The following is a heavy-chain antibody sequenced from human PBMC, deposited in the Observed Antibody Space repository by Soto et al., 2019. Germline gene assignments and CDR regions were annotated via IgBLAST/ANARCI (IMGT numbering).Heavy chain of an antibody. J-gene: IGHJ6*02. CDR3: AKEIAARDYYYYGMDV. V-gene: IGHV3-9*01. D-gene: IGHD6-6*01. CDR2: ISWNSGTI. CDR1: GFTFDDYA. Sequence: PGGSLRLSCAASGFTFDDYAMHWVRQAPGKGLEWVSGISWNSGTIGYADSVKGRFTISRDNAKNSLYLQMNSLRAEDTALYYCAKEIAARDYYYYGMDVWGQGTTVTVSS.